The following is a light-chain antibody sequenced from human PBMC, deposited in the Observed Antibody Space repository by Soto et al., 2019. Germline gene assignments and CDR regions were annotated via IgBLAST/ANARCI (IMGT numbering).Light chain of an antibody. CDR2: GAS. J-gene: IGKJ1*01. CDR3: QQYNNWRQT. CDR1: QSVSSN. Sequence: EIVLTQSPGTLSLSPGERATLSCRASQSVSSNYLAWYQQKPGQAPRLLLYGASARATGVPARFSGSGSGTRFTLTISSLQSEDFAVYYCQQYNNWRQTFGQGTKVDIK. V-gene: IGKV3-15*01.